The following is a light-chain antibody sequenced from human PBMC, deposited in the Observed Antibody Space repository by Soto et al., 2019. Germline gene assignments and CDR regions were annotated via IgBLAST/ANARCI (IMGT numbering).Light chain of an antibody. Sequence: QSVLTQPASVSGSPGQSITISCTGTSSDVGDYNYVSWYLQHPGKAPKLIIYGVTNRPSGISNRFSGSKSGNTASLTISGLQAEDEADYYCSSYTGTNPLVFGGGTKVTVL. V-gene: IGLV2-14*01. J-gene: IGLJ2*01. CDR1: SSDVGDYNY. CDR3: SSYTGTNPLV. CDR2: GVT.